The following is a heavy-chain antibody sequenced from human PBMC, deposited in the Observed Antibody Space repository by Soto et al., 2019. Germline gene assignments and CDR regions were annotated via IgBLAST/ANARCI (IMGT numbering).Heavy chain of an antibody. CDR1: GFTFDDYA. CDR2: ISWNGANV. V-gene: IGHV3-9*01. D-gene: IGHD7-27*01. CDR3: TKETQANLGTGGFDY. J-gene: IGHJ4*02. Sequence: GGSLRLSCAASGFTFDDYAMHWVRQAPGKGLEWVSGISWNGANVGHADSVKGRFTISRDNGKNSLYLQLNSLRPEDTALYYCTKETQANLGTGGFDYWGQGALVTVSS.